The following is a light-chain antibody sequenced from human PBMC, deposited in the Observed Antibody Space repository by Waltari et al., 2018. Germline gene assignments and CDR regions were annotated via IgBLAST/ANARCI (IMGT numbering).Light chain of an antibody. Sequence: YLAWFLQKLGHAPGCRIYAVASRVTPMPDRFSSSASVTDFTLTINRLEPEDSAVYYCQQYGSPPYTVGQGIKLGL. CDR2: AVA. CDR1: Y. V-gene: IGKV3-20*01. J-gene: IGKJ2*01. CDR3: QQYGSPPYT.